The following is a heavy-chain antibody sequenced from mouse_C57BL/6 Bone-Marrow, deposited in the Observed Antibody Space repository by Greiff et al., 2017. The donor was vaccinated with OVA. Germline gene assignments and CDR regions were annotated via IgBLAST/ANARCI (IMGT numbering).Heavy chain of an antibody. J-gene: IGHJ3*01. CDR3: ERSYYGRSYRFAY. CDR2: IYPRDGST. V-gene: IGHV1-78*01. CDR1: GYTFTDHT. D-gene: IGHD1-1*01. Sequence: VQLQESDAELVKPGASVKISCKVSGYTFTDHTIHWMKQRPEQGLEWIGYIYPRDGSTKYNEKFKGKATLTADKSSSTAYMQLHSLTSEDSAVYFCERSYYGRSYRFAYWGQGTLVTVSA.